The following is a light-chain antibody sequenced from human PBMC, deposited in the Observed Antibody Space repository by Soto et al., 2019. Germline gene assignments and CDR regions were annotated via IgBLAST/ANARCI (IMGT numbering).Light chain of an antibody. J-gene: IGKJ1*01. CDR2: KAS. Sequence: DIQLTQSPYTLSGSVGDRVTITCRASQTISSWLAWYQQKPGKAPKLLIYKASTLKSGVPSRFSGSRSGTDFTLTISSLQPEDFATYYCLLDFSYFWAFGQGTKVDIK. CDR3: LLDFSYFWA. V-gene: IGKV1-5*03. CDR1: QTISSW.